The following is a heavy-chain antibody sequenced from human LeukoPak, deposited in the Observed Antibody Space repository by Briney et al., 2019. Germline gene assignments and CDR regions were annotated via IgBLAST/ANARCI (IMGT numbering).Heavy chain of an antibody. CDR2: TSSSGSTT. D-gene: IGHD3-9*01. J-gene: IGHJ4*02. Sequence: GGSLRLSCAASGFTFSSYEMNWVRQAPGKGLEWVSYTSSSGSTTYYADSVKGRFTISRDDAKNSVCLQMNSLRAEDTAVYYCARDYYDILTGYTRDYFEYWGQGTLVTVSS. CDR3: ARDYYDILTGYTRDYFEY. CDR1: GFTFSSYE. V-gene: IGHV3-48*03.